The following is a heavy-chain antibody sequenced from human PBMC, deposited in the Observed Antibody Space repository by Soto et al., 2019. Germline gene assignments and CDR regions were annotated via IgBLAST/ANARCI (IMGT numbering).Heavy chain of an antibody. V-gene: IGHV4-34*01. CDR3: ARGKEVLWFRQFHYMDV. D-gene: IGHD3-10*01. Sequence: PSETLSLTCAVYGGSFSGYYWSWIRQPPGKGLEWIGEINHSGSTNYNPSLKSRVTISVDTSKNQFSLKLSSVTAADTAVYYCARGKEVLWFRQFHYMDVWGKGTTVTVSS. CDR2: INHSGST. CDR1: GGSFSGYY. J-gene: IGHJ6*03.